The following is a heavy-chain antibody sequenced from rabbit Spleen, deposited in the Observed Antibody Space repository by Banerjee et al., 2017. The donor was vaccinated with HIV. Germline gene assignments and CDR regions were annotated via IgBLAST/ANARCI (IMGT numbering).Heavy chain of an antibody. Sequence: QEQLKESGGGLVQPGGSLTLTCKASGVSLIDNDVMCWVRQAPGKGLEWIACINIVTGKSVYASWAKGRFIMFRTSSTTVTLQMTSLTVADTATYFCARDLVTVIGWNFNLWGPGTLVTVS. CDR1: GVSLIDNDV. CDR3: ARDLVTVIGWNFNL. V-gene: IGHV1S45*01. J-gene: IGHJ4*01. D-gene: IGHD1-1*01. CDR2: INIVTGKS.